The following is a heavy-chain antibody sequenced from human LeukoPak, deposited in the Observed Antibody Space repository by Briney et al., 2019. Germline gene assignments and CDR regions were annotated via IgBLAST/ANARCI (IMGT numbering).Heavy chain of an antibody. J-gene: IGHJ5*02. CDR1: TSSSSATYY. Sequence: SETLSLTCATSTSSSSATYYWAWIRQPPGKGLEYIGSFYTNGNIYYNPSLKSRLIITMDTSTNQFSLKVTSMTAADMGIYYCARRAGNWQVNWFDPWGQGTLATVSS. CDR2: FYTNGNI. CDR3: ARRAGNWQVNWFDP. D-gene: IGHD1-1*01. V-gene: IGHV4-38-2*01.